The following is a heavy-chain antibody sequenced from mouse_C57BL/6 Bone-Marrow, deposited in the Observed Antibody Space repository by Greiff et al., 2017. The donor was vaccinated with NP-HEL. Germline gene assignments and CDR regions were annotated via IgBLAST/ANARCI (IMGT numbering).Heavy chain of an antibody. CDR1: GYTFTSYW. J-gene: IGHJ4*01. CDR2: INPSSGYT. Sequence: QVQLQQSGAELAKPGASVKLSCKASGYTFTSYWMHWVKQRPGQGLEWIGYINPSSGYTKYNQKFKDKATLTADKSSGTAYMQLSSLTYEDSAVYYCARSRRLMDYWGQGTSVTVSS. CDR3: ARSRRLMDY. V-gene: IGHV1-7*01.